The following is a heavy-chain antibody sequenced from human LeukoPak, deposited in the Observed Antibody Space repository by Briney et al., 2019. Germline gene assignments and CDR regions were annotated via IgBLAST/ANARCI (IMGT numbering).Heavy chain of an antibody. Sequence: GGSLRLSCAASGFTFSSYAMNWVRQAPGKGLEWVSGFSGSGVSTHYADSVKGRFTISRDNSKNTLYLQMNSLRAEDTAVYYCAKATSGYSSSSGPDYWGQGTLVTVSS. CDR2: FSGSGVST. CDR1: GFTFSSYA. J-gene: IGHJ4*02. D-gene: IGHD6-6*01. V-gene: IGHV3-23*01. CDR3: AKATSGYSSSSGPDY.